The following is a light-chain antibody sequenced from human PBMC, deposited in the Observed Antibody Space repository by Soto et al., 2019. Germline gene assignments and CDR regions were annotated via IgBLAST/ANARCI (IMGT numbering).Light chain of an antibody. CDR1: SGDVGRYSF. V-gene: IGLV2-11*01. CDR3: CSHAGSSVV. Sequence: QSSLTQPRSVSGSPGQSVTISCTGTSGDVGRYSFVSWYQQHPGKAPKLILYDIYKRPSVVPDRFSGSKSGNTASLTISGLQAEDETDYYCCSHAGSSVVFEPGTKGTVL. CDR2: DIY. J-gene: IGLJ1*01.